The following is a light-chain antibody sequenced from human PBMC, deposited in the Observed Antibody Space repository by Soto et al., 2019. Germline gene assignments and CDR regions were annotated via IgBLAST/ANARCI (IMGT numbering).Light chain of an antibody. Sequence: DIQLTQSPSFLSASVGDRVTITCRDSQGIASFLAWYQQKPGEAPRLLIYAASTLQSGVPSRFSGSRSGPEYTLSISSLQPEDLATYYCQQLNSYPYTFAQGTKLEI. CDR2: AAS. J-gene: IGKJ2*01. V-gene: IGKV1-9*01. CDR1: QGIASF. CDR3: QQLNSYPYT.